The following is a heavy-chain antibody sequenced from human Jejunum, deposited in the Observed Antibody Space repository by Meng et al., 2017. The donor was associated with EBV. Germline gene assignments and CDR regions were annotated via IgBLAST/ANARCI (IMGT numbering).Heavy chain of an antibody. Sequence: QVQRQGGGPRLEQASGTLALTCVVSGGSISDNDWWSWVRQPPGKGLEWLGEIYHGGGTNYNPSLESRVTISVDKSKNQFSLKLNSVTVADTAVYYCAGNGYYALEYWGPGILVTVSS. CDR2: IYHGGGT. J-gene: IGHJ4*02. D-gene: IGHD3-22*01. CDR1: GGSISDNDW. V-gene: IGHV4-4*02. CDR3: AGNGYYALEY.